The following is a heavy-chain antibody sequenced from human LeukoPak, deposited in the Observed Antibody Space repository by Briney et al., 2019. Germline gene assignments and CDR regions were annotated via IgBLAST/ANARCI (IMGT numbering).Heavy chain of an antibody. Sequence: GGSLRLSCAASGFTFSSYAMSWVRQAPGKGLEWVSVISGSGGSTYYADSVKGRFTISRDNSKNTLYLQMNSLRAEDTAVYYCARAIKYYYDSSGLDYWGQGTLVTVSS. CDR2: ISGSGGST. CDR3: ARAIKYYYDSSGLDY. V-gene: IGHV3-23*01. CDR1: GFTFSSYA. D-gene: IGHD3-22*01. J-gene: IGHJ4*02.